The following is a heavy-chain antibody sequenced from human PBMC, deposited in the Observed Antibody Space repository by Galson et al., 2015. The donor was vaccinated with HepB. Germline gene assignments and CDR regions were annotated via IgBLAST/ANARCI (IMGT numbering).Heavy chain of an antibody. CDR2: IYYSGST. Sequence: SETLSLTCTVSGDSIGSSGYYWGWIRQSPGKGLEWIGSIYYSGSTYYSPSLKSRVTISVDTSKNQFSLKLSSVTAADTAVYYCARRQTRDGYKIFDYWGQGTLVTVSS. D-gene: IGHD5-24*01. J-gene: IGHJ4*02. V-gene: IGHV4-39*01. CDR3: ARRQTRDGYKIFDY. CDR1: GDSIGSSGYY.